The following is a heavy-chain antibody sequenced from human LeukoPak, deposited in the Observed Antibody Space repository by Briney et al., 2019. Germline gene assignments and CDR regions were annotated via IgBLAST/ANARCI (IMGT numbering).Heavy chain of an antibody. D-gene: IGHD5-18*01. V-gene: IGHV4-34*01. J-gene: IGHJ6*03. CDR3: ARRVRGYSYGRSTRYYYYYMDV. Sequence: SETLSLTCAVYGGSFSGYYWSWIRQPPGKGLEWIGEINHSGSTNYNPSLKSRVTISVDTSKNQFSLKLSSVTAADTAVYYCARRVRGYSYGRSTRYYYYYMDVWGKGTTVTISS. CDR2: INHSGST. CDR1: GGSFSGYY.